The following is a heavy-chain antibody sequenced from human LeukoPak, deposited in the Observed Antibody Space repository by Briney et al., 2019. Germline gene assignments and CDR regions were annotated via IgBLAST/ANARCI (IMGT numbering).Heavy chain of an antibody. J-gene: IGHJ4*02. CDR3: ARAPNGGEKDY. CDR2: IIPILGIA. V-gene: IGHV1-69*04. CDR1: GGTFSSYA. Sequence: GASVKVSCKASGGTFSSYAISWVRQAPGQGLEWMGRIIPILGIANYAQKFQGRVTITADKSTSTAYMELSSLRSEDTAVHYCARAPNGGEKDYWGQGTLVTVSS. D-gene: IGHD2-21*01.